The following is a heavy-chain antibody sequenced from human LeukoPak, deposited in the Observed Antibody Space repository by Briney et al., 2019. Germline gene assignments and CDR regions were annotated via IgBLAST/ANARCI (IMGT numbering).Heavy chain of an antibody. V-gene: IGHV3-23*01. CDR1: GFTFSSYA. Sequence: GGSLRLSCAASGFTFSSYAMSWVRQAPGKGLEWVSAISGNGDSTDYADSVRARFTISRDNSKNTLYLQMNSLRAEDTAVYYCIKQWLYLGAFDIWGQGTMVTVSS. CDR2: ISGNGDST. D-gene: IGHD6-19*01. CDR3: IKQWLYLGAFDI. J-gene: IGHJ3*02.